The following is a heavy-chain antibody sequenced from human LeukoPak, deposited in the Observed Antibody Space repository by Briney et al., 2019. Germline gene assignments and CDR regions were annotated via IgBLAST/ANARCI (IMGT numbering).Heavy chain of an antibody. CDR3: ASDVAWGSYPFEDY. CDR1: GFTFSSYW. CDR2: INSDGSST. Sequence: GGSLRLSCAASGFTFSSYWMHWVRPAPGKGLVWVSRINSDGSSTSYAYSVKGRFTISRDNAKNTLYLQMNSLRVEGMAVYYLASDVAWGSYPFEDYWGQGTLVTVSS. J-gene: IGHJ4*02. V-gene: IGHV3-74*01. D-gene: IGHD3-16*02.